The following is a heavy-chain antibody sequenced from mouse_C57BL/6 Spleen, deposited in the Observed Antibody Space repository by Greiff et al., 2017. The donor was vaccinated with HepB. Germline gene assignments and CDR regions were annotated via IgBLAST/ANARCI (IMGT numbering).Heavy chain of an antibody. Sequence: VQLQQSGPELVKPGASVKISCKASGYSFTGYYMNWVKQSPEKSLEWIGEINPSTGGTTYNQKFKAKATLTVDKSSSTAYMQLKSLTSEDSAVYYCARSLYDGYYDAMDYWGQGTSVTVSS. D-gene: IGHD2-3*01. CDR1: GYSFTGYY. V-gene: IGHV1-42*01. CDR2: INPSTGGT. J-gene: IGHJ4*01. CDR3: ARSLYDGYYDAMDY.